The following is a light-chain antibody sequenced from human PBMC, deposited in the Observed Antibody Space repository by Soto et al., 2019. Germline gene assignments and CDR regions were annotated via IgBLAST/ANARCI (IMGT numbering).Light chain of an antibody. CDR1: QSLSIDY. V-gene: IGKV3-20*01. Sequence: KQVPCQLSLAPGKRPNLNCTASQSLSIDYGARYQQRPGQAPRLLIYAASSRDAGIPCRFSGSGSGTDFTLNIRSLQPEDFAVYYCQEYENTPGTFGRGTRLEIK. J-gene: IGKJ5*01. CDR2: AAS. CDR3: QEYENTPGT.